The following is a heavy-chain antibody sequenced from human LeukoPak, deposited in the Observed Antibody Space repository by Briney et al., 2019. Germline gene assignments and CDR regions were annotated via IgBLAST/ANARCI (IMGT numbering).Heavy chain of an antibody. CDR1: GASFSSSTYY. V-gene: IGHV4-39*01. D-gene: IGHD6-13*01. Sequence: SETLSLTCTVSGASFSSSTYYWGWIRQPPGKGLEWIGSIYYSGSTYYNPSLKSRVTMSVDTSKNQFSLKLSSVTAADTAVYYCARHAGGISATGTRPFDYWGQGTLITVSS. J-gene: IGHJ4*02. CDR2: IYYSGST. CDR3: ARHAGGISATGTRPFDY.